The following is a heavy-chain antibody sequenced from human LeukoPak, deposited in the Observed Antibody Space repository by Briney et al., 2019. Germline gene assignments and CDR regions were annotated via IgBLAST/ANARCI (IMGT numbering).Heavy chain of an antibody. CDR1: GGTFSSYA. Sequence: ASVKVSCKASGGTFSSYAISWVRQAPGQRLEWMGWINAGNGNTKYSQKFQGRVTITRDTSASTAYMELSSLRSEDTAVYYCARDGRLMDYWGQGTLVTVSS. CDR3: ARDGRLMDY. V-gene: IGHV1-3*01. D-gene: IGHD3-16*01. J-gene: IGHJ4*02. CDR2: INAGNGNT.